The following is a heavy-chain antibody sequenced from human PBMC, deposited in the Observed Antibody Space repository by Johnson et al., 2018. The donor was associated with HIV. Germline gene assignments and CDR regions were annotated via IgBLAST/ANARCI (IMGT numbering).Heavy chain of an antibody. V-gene: IGHV3-66*01. CDR1: GFTVSSNY. J-gene: IGHJ3*02. D-gene: IGHD6-19*01. CDR2: IYSGGST. Sequence: VQVVESGGGLVQPGGSLRLSCAASGFTVSSNYMSWVRQAPGKGLEWLSVIYSGGSTYYADSVKGRFTISRDNSKNKVYLQMNSLRVEDTAVYYCARGPLPSGWLKDAFDIWGQGTMVTVFS. CDR3: ARGPLPSGWLKDAFDI.